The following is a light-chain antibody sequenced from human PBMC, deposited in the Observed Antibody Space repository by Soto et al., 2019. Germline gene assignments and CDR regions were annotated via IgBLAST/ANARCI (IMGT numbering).Light chain of an antibody. Sequence: QPVLTQPASVSGSPGQSITISCTGTSSDIGGYNYVSWYQQHPGKAPKVIIYEVSNRSSGVSNRFSGSKSGNTASLTISGLQAEDEADYYCSSYTRSSTWVFGGGTKLTVL. J-gene: IGLJ3*02. V-gene: IGLV2-14*01. CDR2: EVS. CDR1: SSDIGGYNY. CDR3: SSYTRSSTWV.